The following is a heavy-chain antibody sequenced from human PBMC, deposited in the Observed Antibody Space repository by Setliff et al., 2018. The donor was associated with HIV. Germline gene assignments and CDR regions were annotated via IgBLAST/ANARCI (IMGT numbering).Heavy chain of an antibody. CDR3: AREGGTGRSSWYGAYWYDP. D-gene: IGHD6-13*01. CDR2: INHSGKT. V-gene: IGHV4-34*01. Sequence: SETLSLTCAVYGGSFSGYYWTWIRQPPGKGLEWIGDINHSGKTNYNRSLKSRVTISLDTSKNQFSLRLTSVTAADTAVYYCAREGGTGRSSWYGAYWYDPWGQGTLVTVAS. CDR1: GGSFSGYY. J-gene: IGHJ5*02.